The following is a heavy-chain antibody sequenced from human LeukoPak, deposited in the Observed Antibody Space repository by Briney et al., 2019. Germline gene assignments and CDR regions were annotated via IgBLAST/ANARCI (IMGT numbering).Heavy chain of an antibody. D-gene: IGHD6-19*01. V-gene: IGHV3-21*04. CDR2: IRSSSGYI. CDR3: ATSSGWSVYYFDY. Sequence: PGGSLRLSCAASGFNFSSYSMNWARQAPGKGLEWVSYIRSSSGYIYYADSVKGRFTISRDNAKNSLYLQMNSLRSEDTAVYYCATSSGWSVYYFDYWGQGTLVTVSS. J-gene: IGHJ4*02. CDR1: GFNFSSYS.